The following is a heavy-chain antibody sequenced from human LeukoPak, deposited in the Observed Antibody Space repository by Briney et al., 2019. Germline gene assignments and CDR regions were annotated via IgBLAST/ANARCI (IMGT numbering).Heavy chain of an antibody. Sequence: SVKVSCKASGYTFISYGISWVRQAPGQGLEWMGGIIPIFGTANYAQKFQGRVTITADESTSTAYMELSSLRSEDTAVYYCARRIIAAAFDYWGQGTLVTVSS. V-gene: IGHV1-69*13. CDR3: ARRIIAAAFDY. J-gene: IGHJ4*02. D-gene: IGHD6-13*01. CDR2: IIPIFGTA. CDR1: GYTFISYG.